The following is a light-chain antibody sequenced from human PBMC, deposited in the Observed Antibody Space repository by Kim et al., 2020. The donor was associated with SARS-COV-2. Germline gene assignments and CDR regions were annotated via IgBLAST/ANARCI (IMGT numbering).Light chain of an antibody. CDR1: KLGDKY. CDR2: QNT. J-gene: IGLJ3*02. Sequence: SYELTQPPSVSVSPGQTASITCSGDKLGDKYACWYQQKPGQSPLMVIYQNTKRPSGIPERFSGFNCGNTATLTISGTQAMDEADYYCQAWDSSSWVFGGGTQLTVL. CDR3: QAWDSSSWV. V-gene: IGLV3-1*01.